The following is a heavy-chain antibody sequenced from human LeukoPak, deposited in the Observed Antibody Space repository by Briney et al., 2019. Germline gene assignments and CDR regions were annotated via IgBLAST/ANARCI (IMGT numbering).Heavy chain of an antibody. V-gene: IGHV1-2*02. CDR3: ARLVGRFGELFWIGFDY. J-gene: IGHJ4*02. CDR2: INPNSGGT. Sequence: ASVKVSCKASGYTFTGYYMHWVRQAPGQGLEWMGWINPNSGGTNYAQKFQGRVTMTRETSISTAYMELSRLRSDDTAVYYCARLVGRFGELFWIGFDYWGQGTLVTVSS. D-gene: IGHD3-10*01. CDR1: GYTFTGYY.